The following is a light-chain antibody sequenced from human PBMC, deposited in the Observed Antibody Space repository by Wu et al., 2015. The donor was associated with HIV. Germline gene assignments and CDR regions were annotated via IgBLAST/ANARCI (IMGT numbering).Light chain of an antibody. CDR2: DAS. CDR3: QQYYDWPWT. CDR1: QDIRSA. J-gene: IGKJ1*01. Sequence: AIQLTQSPSSLSAFVGDRVTITCRASQDIRSALGWYQQKPGRAPKLLIYDASTLEDGVSSRFSGSGSGTDFTLTISSMHSEDVAVYYCQQYYDWPWTFGQGTYVEIK. V-gene: IGKV1D-13*01.